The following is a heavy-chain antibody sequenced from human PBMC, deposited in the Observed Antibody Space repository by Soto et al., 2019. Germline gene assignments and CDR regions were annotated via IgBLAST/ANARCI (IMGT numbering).Heavy chain of an antibody. V-gene: IGHV3-30-3*01. CDR2: ISYDGSNK. CDR1: GITFSSYA. J-gene: IGHJ2*01. CDR3: ARDIAARPNWYFDL. D-gene: IGHD6-6*01. Sequence: QVQLVESGGGVVQPGRSLRLSCAASGITFSSYAMHWVRQAPGKGLEWVAVISYDGSNKYYADSVKGRFTISRDNSKNTLYLHMNSLRAEDTAEYYCARDIAARPNWYFDLWGRGTLVTVSS.